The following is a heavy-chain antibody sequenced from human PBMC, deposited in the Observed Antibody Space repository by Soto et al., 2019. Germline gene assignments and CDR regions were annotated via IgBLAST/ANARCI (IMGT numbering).Heavy chain of an antibody. CDR3: ARDGCSSTSCPPHPGDY. CDR1: GFTFSDYY. D-gene: IGHD2-2*01. J-gene: IGHJ4*02. CDR2: ISSSGSTI. Sequence: WGSLRLSCAASGFTFSDYYMSWIRQAPGKGLEWVSYISSSGSTIYYADSVKGRFTISRDNAKNSLYLQMNSLRAEDTAVYYCARDGCSSTSCPPHPGDYWGQGTLVTVSS. V-gene: IGHV3-11*01.